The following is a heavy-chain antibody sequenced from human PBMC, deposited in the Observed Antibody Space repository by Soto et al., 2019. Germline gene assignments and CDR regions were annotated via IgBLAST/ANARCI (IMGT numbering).Heavy chain of an antibody. CDR2: IYYSGGP. V-gene: IGHV4-59*01. CDR1: GGSISGYY. D-gene: IGHD3-10*01. Sequence: SETLSLTCSVSGGSISGYYWTWIRQPPGKGLEWIGYIYYSGGPNYNPSLKSRVTISVDTSKNQFSLKLSSVTAADTAVYYCARGGGAIPSYYYGMDVWGQGTTVTVSS. J-gene: IGHJ6*02. CDR3: ARGGGAIPSYYYGMDV.